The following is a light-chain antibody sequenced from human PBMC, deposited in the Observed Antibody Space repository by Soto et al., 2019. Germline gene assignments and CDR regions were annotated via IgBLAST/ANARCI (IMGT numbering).Light chain of an antibody. V-gene: IGKV3-15*01. CDR1: QSVRSN. CDR2: DAS. Sequence: EKVITQSPATLSVTPGERATLSCRASQSVRSNLAWYQKKPGQAPRLLIYDASTRATGIPARFSGSGSGTEFTLIISSLQSEDFAVYYCQQDNEWPLTFGGGTKVDIK. CDR3: QQDNEWPLT. J-gene: IGKJ4*01.